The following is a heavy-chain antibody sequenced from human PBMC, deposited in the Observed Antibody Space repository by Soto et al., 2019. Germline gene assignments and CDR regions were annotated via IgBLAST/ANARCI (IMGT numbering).Heavy chain of an antibody. D-gene: IGHD6-6*01. CDR3: ARGGSSSDNGMDV. CDR2: ISSRSYTI. Sequence: EVKLVESGGDLVQPGGSLRLSCAASGFTFSTYSMNWVRQAPGKGLEWVSYISSRSYTIYYVDSVKGQFTISRDNAKNSLYLQMNSLRDEDTAVYYCARGGSSSDNGMDVWGQGTTVTVSS. V-gene: IGHV3-48*02. CDR1: GFTFSTYS. J-gene: IGHJ6*02.